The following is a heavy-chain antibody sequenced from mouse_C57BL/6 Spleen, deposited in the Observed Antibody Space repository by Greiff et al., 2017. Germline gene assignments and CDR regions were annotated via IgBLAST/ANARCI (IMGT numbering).Heavy chain of an antibody. CDR1: GYTFTSYW. V-gene: IGHV1-61*01. Sequence: QFQLQQPGAELVRPGSSVKLSCKASGYTFTSYWMDWVKQRPGQGLEWIGNIYPSDSETHYNQKFKDKATLTVDKSSSTAYMQLSSLTSEDSAVYYCAREITARPGVWGTGTTVTVSS. CDR2: IYPSDSET. J-gene: IGHJ1*03. CDR3: AREITARPGV.